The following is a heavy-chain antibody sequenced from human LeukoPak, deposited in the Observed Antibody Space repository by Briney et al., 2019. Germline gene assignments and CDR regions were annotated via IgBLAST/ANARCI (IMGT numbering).Heavy chain of an antibody. CDR1: GYTFTSYD. CDR2: MTPNSGNT. J-gene: IGHJ6*03. CDR3: AREARGQAMDV. Sequence: ASVKVSCKASGYTFTSYDINWVRQATGQGLEWMGWMTPNSGNTGYAQKFQGRVTMTRDTSISTAYMELSRLRSDDTAVYYCAREARGQAMDVWGKGTTVTVSS. V-gene: IGHV1-8*01.